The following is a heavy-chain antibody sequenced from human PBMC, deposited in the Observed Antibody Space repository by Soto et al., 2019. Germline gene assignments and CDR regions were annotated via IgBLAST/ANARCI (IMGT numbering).Heavy chain of an antibody. CDR3: ARWGRTETTALDAFPI. V-gene: IGHV4-59*01. D-gene: IGHD1-1*01. CDR1: GGSISNYH. Sequence: PSETLSLTCTVSGGSISNYHWNWIRQPPGKGLEWIGFISWSGNTRYSPSLQSRVAMSVDTSKNQVSLKLTSGTVADTALYYCARWGRTETTALDAFPIWGQGTMVTVSS. CDR2: ISWSGNT. J-gene: IGHJ3*02.